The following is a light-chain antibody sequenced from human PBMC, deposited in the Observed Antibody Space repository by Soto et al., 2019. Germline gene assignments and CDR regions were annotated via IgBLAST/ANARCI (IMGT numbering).Light chain of an antibody. CDR1: QSVSSSY. CDR2: GAS. Sequence: EIVLTQSPGTLSLSPGERATLSCRASQSVSSSYLGWYQQKPGQAPRLLIHGASSRATGIPDRFSGSGSGTDCSLTISRLEPEDFAVYYCQLYGSSPSYTFGQGTKLEIK. V-gene: IGKV3-20*01. CDR3: QLYGSSPSYT. J-gene: IGKJ2*01.